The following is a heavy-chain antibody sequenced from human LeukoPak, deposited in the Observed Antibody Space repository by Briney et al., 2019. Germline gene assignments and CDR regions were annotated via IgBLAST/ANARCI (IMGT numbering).Heavy chain of an antibody. V-gene: IGHV1-2*02. J-gene: IGHJ4*02. CDR1: GYTFTGYY. CDR3: ATGAYSNSLYYFDY. CDR2: INPNSGGT. Sequence: ASVKVSCKASGYTFTGYYMHWVRQAPGQGLEWMGWINPNSGGTNYAQKFQGRVTMTRDTSISTAYMELSRLRSDDTAVYYCATGAYSNSLYYFDYWGQGTLVTVSS. D-gene: IGHD6-6*01.